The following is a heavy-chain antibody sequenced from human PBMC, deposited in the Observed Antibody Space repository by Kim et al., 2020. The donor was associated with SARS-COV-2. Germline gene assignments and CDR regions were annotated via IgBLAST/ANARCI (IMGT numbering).Heavy chain of an antibody. CDR1: GGSISSSSYY. V-gene: IGHV4-39*01. CDR2: IYYSGST. D-gene: IGHD6-19*01. CDR3: ARHERQWLVLDPYWFDP. Sequence: SETLSLTCTVSGGSISSSSYYWGWIRQPPGKGLEWIGSIYYSGSTYYNPSLKSRVTISVDTSKNQFSLKLSSVTAADTALYYCARHERQWLVLDPYWFDPWGQGTLVTVSS. J-gene: IGHJ5*02.